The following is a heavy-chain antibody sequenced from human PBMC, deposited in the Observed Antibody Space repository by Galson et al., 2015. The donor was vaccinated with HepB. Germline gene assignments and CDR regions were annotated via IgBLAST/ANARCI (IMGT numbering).Heavy chain of an antibody. V-gene: IGHV3-23*01. CDR3: ARRHQVPFSRGYYQYAMDV. CDR1: GFTFSKYG. D-gene: IGHD4/OR15-4a*01. J-gene: IGHJ6*02. CDR2: ISAGDTT. Sequence: SLRLSCAASGFTFSKYGMNWVRQAPGKGLEWVSSISAGDTTSYADSVKGRFTVSRDNFKDTLYLQLNNLRVEDTALYYCARRHQVPFSRGYYQYAMDVWGQGTTVTVS.